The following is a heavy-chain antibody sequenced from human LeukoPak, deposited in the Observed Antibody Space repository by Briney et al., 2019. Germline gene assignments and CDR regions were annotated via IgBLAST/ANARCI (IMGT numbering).Heavy chain of an antibody. D-gene: IGHD2-21*02. CDR2: ISAYNGNT. V-gene: IGHV1-18*01. J-gene: IGHJ6*03. CDR1: GYTFTSYG. Sequence: GASVKVSCKASGYTFTSYGISWVRQAPGQGLEWMGWISAYNGNTNYAQKLQGRVTMTTDTSTSTAYMELRSLRSDDTAVYYCARDRRSDSPDYYYYYYMDVWGKGTTVTVSS. CDR3: ARDRRSDSPDYYYYYYMDV.